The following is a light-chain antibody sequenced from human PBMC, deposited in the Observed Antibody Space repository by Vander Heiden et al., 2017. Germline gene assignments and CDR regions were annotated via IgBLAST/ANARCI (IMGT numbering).Light chain of an antibody. CDR2: AAF. V-gene: IGKV1-27*01. Sequence: DIQVVQAPSSLSASIGDTITITCRASQPTNNFFAWYQQKPGRGPRLLISAAFTLQSGVPSRFSSSSSGTDFTLTISGLQAEDVATYYCQRYSTSPPWTFGQGTKVEI. CDR1: QPTNNF. J-gene: IGKJ1*01. CDR3: QRYSTSPPWT.